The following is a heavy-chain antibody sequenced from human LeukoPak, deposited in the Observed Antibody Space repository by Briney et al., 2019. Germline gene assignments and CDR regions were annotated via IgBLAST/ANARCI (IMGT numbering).Heavy chain of an antibody. CDR3: AKRDASGSYYNGYAFDI. J-gene: IGHJ3*02. Sequence: PGGSLRLSCASSGFTFSSYWMHWVRQAPGKGLEWVSGISGSGGSTYYADSVKGRFIISRDNSKNTLYLQVNSLRAEDTAIYYCAKRDASGSYYNGYAFDIWGQGTMVTVSS. V-gene: IGHV3-23*01. CDR1: GFTFSSYW. CDR2: ISGSGGST. D-gene: IGHD3-10*01.